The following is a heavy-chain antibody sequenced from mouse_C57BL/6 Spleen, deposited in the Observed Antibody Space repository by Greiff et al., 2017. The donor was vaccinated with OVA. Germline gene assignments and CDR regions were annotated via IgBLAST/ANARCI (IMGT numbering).Heavy chain of an antibody. CDR2: IYPGDGDT. Sequence: VQLQQSGPELVKPGASVKISCKASGYAFSSSWMNWVKQRPGKGLEWIGRIYPGDGDTNYNGKFKGKATLTADKSSSPASMQLSSLTSEDAAVYFCARGAFITTGVARGYAMDYWGKGTSVTVSS. CDR1: GYAFSSSW. D-gene: IGHD1-1*01. V-gene: IGHV1-82*01. J-gene: IGHJ4*01. CDR3: ARGAFITTGVARGYAMDY.